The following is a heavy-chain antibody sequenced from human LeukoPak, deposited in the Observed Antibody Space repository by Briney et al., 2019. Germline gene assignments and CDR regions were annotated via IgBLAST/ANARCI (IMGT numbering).Heavy chain of an antibody. CDR3: ARVAMVPGVDEYFQH. V-gene: IGHV1-46*01. D-gene: IGHD3-10*01. J-gene: IGHJ1*01. CDR2: INPSGGST. Sequence: ASVKVSCKASGYTFTSYYMHWVRQAPGQGLEWMGIINPSGGSTSYAQKFQGRVTMTRDTSTSTVYMELSSLRSEDTAVYYCARVAMVPGVDEYFQHWGQGTLVTVSS. CDR1: GYTFTSYY.